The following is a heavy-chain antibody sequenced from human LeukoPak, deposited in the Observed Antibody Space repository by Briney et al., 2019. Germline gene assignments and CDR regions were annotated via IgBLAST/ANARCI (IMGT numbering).Heavy chain of an antibody. V-gene: IGHV3-21*01. CDR2: ISSSSIYI. J-gene: IGHJ4*02. D-gene: IGHD2-2*01. CDR1: GFTFSNYN. Sequence: GGSLRLSCAASGFTFSNYNMNWVRQAPGKGLEWISSISSSSIYIYYADSVKGRFTISRDNAKNSLYLQMNSLRAEDTAVYYCVTYQLLLYGFDYWGQGTLVTVSS. CDR3: VTYQLLLYGFDY.